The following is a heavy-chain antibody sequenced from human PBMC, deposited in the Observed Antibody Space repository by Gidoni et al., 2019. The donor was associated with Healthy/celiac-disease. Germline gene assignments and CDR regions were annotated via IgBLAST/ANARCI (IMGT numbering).Heavy chain of an antibody. D-gene: IGHD2-21*01. CDR3: VKDFRYCGGDCYPPYYYGMDV. CDR2: ISSNGGST. CDR1: GFTFSSYA. Sequence: EVQLVESGGGLVQPGGSLRLSCSASGFTFSSYAMHWVRQAPGKGLGYVSAISSNGGSTYYADSVKGRFTISRDNSKNTLYLQMSSLRAEDTAVYYCVKDFRYCGGDCYPPYYYGMDVWGQGTTVTVSS. J-gene: IGHJ6*02. V-gene: IGHV3-64D*09.